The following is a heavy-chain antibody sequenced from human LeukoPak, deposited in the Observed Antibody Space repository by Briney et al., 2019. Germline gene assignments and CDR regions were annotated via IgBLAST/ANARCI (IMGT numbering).Heavy chain of an antibody. V-gene: IGHV3-48*03. CDR3: ARDPPDY. CDR1: GFTFSSYE. J-gene: IGHJ4*02. Sequence: GGSLRLSCAASGFTFSSYEMNWVRQAPGKGLEWVSYILNSGTTTYYADSVKGRFTISRDNAKNSLYLQMNSLRAEDTGVYYCARDPPDYWGQGVLVTVSS. CDR2: ILNSGTTT.